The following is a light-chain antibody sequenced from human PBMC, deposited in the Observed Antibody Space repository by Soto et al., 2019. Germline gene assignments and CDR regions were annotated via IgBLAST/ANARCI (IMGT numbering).Light chain of an antibody. CDR2: GAS. Sequence: AIPMTQSPSSLSASVGDSVTITCRASQGIRNDLGWYQVKPGTAPKLLIYGASTLQSGVPSRLSGSGSGTDFTLTINSMQPGDFATYYCLQDYTYPRTFGQGTRV. V-gene: IGKV1-6*02. J-gene: IGKJ1*01. CDR3: LQDYTYPRT. CDR1: QGIRND.